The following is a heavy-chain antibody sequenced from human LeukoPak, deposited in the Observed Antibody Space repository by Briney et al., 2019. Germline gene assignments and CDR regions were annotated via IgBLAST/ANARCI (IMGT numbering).Heavy chain of an antibody. CDR1: GYTFTGYY. D-gene: IGHD2-2*01. CDR3: ARGPYCSSSSCYYGTELAAEYFHH. CDR2: INPNSGGT. Sequence: GASVKVSCKASGYTFTGYYMHWVRQAPGQGLEWMGWINPNSGGTNYAQKSQGRVTMTRDTSISTAYMELSRLRSDDTAVYYCARGPYCSSSSCYYGTELAAEYFHHWGQGTLVTVSS. V-gene: IGHV1-2*02. J-gene: IGHJ1*01.